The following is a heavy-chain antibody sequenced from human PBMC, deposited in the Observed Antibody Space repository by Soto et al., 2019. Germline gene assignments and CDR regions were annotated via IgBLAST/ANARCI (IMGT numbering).Heavy chain of an antibody. CDR1: GGSISSGGYY. Sequence: QVQLQESGPGLVKPSQTLSLTCTVSGGSISSGGYYWSWIRQHPGKGLEWIGYIYYSGSTYYNPSLKSRVTISVDTSKNQFSLKLSSVTAADTAVYYCARDRGGMGVATIKGPTNWFDPWGQGTLVTVSS. CDR2: IYYSGST. D-gene: IGHD5-12*01. J-gene: IGHJ5*02. CDR3: ARDRGGMGVATIKGPTNWFDP. V-gene: IGHV4-31*03.